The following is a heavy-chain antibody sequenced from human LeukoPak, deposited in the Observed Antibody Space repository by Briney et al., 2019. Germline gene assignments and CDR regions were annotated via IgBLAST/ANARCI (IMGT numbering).Heavy chain of an antibody. CDR3: VRDVGVGTGIYYYFDY. D-gene: IGHD2-8*02. J-gene: IGHJ4*02. CDR1: GFTFGSYA. V-gene: IGHV3-33*01. Sequence: GGSLRLSCAASGFTFGSYAMRWVRQAPGKGLEWVGLVSYDGGNTYYGDSVRGRFSISRDNSKNTVYLQMNSPRADDSAVYYCVRDVGVGTGIYYYFDYWGQGTLVTVSP. CDR2: VSYDGGNT.